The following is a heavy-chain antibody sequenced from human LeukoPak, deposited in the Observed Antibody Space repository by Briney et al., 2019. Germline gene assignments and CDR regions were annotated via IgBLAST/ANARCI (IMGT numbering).Heavy chain of an antibody. CDR1: GFIFSIHA. Sequence: GRSLTLSCAASGFIFSIHAMHWVRQAPGKGLEWVAVVWFDGSKKYYADSVKGRFTISRDNSKNTLYLQMNSLRAEDTAVYYCAGDREIVPVYYFDYWGQGTLVIVSS. V-gene: IGHV3-33*01. CDR3: AGDREIVPVYYFDY. CDR2: VWFDGSKK. J-gene: IGHJ4*02. D-gene: IGHD3-10*01.